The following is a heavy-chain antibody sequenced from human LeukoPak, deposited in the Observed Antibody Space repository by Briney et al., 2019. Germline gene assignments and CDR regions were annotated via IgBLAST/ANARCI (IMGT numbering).Heavy chain of an antibody. CDR2: IHTSGST. V-gene: IGHV4-4*07. Sequence: SETLSLTCTVSGVSISSYYWSWIRQPAGKGLEWIGRIHTSGSTNYNPSLKSRVTMSLDTSKNQFSLKLTSVTAADTAVYYCARLNWSDLDYWGQGTLVTVSS. CDR1: GVSISSYY. D-gene: IGHD1-20*01. J-gene: IGHJ4*02. CDR3: ARLNWSDLDY.